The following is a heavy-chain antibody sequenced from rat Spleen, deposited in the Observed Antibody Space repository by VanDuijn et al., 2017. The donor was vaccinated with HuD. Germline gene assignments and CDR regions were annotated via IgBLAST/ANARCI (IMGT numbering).Heavy chain of an antibody. D-gene: IGHD1-4*01. CDR3: ARRGYNYAYYFDY. Sequence: EVELVESGGGLVQPGRSMKLSCAASGFTFSNYGMAWVRQAPTKGLEWVASISTGGGNTYYRDSVKGRFTIFRDSAKSTLYLQMDSLRSEDTATYYCARRGYNYAYYFDYWGQGVMVTVSS. CDR1: GFTFSNYG. CDR2: ISTGGGNT. V-gene: IGHV5-25*01. J-gene: IGHJ2*01.